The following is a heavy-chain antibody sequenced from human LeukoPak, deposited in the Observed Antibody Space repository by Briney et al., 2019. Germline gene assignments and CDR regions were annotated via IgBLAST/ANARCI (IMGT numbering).Heavy chain of an antibody. CDR3: ARDRGVAGNYDN. J-gene: IGHJ4*02. CDR1: GFIFSSSW. CDR2: ITRSSYI. Sequence: GGSLRLSCAASGFIFSSSWMSWVRQAPGKGLEWVSSITRSSYIYYADSVKGRFTISRDNAKNSLYLQMNSLRAEDTAVYYCARDRGVAGNYDNWGQGTLVTVSS. D-gene: IGHD6-19*01. V-gene: IGHV3-21*01.